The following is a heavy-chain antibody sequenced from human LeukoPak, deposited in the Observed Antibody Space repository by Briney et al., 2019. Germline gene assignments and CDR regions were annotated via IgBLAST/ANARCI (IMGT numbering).Heavy chain of an antibody. V-gene: IGHV1-3*01. J-gene: IGHJ4*02. CDR2: INAGNGNT. Sequence: GASVKVSCKASGYTFTSYAMHWVRQAPGQRLEWMGWINAGNGNTKYSQKFQGRVTITRDTSASTAYMELSSLRSEDTAVYYCARPIAVAGTELSYYFDYWGQGTLVTVSS. D-gene: IGHD6-19*01. CDR3: ARPIAVAGTELSYYFDY. CDR1: GYTFTSYA.